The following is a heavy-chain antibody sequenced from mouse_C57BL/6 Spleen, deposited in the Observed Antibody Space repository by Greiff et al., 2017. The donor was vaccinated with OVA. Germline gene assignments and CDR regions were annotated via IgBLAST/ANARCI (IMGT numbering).Heavy chain of an antibody. V-gene: IGHV2-5*01. Sequence: VQRVESGPGLVQPSQSLSITCTVSGFSFTSYGVHWVRQSPGKGLEWLGVIWRGGSTDYNAAFMSSLSITRDNSKSQVFFKMNSLQADDTAMYYCAKDPERGAMDYWGQGTSVTVSS. J-gene: IGHJ4*01. CDR3: AKDPERGAMDY. CDR2: IWRGGST. CDR1: GFSFTSYG.